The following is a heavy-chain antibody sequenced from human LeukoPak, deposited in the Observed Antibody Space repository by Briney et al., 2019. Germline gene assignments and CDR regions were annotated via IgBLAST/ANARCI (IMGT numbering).Heavy chain of an antibody. CDR3: ARDRTSSSPTPLYYYYGMDV. V-gene: IGHV3-33*01. CDR1: XFTFSSYG. D-gene: IGHD6-6*01. CDR2: XXXXGSNK. Sequence: XFTFSSYGMHWVRQAPGKXLEXXXXXXXXGSNKYYADSVKGRFTISRDNSKNTLYLQMNSLRAEDTAVYYCARDRTSSSPTPLYYYYGMDVWGQGTTVTVSS. J-gene: IGHJ6*02.